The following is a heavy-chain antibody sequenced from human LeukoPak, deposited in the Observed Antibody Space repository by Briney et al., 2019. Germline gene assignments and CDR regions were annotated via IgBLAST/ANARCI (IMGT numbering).Heavy chain of an antibody. V-gene: IGHV1-8*02. J-gene: IGHJ6*02. CDR3: ARSPVTNYYYYGKDV. CDR1: GYSLTGNY. Sequence: ASVKVSCKASGYSLTGNYMHWMRQATGQGLEWMGWMNPNSGNTGYAQKFQGRVTMTRNTSISTAYMELSSLRSEDTAVYYCARSPVTNYYYYGKDVLGQGTTVTVSS. D-gene: IGHD4-17*01. CDR2: MNPNSGNT.